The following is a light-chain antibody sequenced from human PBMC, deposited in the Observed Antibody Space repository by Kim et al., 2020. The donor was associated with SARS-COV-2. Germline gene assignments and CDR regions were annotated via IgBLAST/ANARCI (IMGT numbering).Light chain of an antibody. CDR2: WAS. V-gene: IGKV4-1*01. CDR1: QSVLYSSNNKNY. J-gene: IGKJ2*03. CDR3: QQYYSILYS. Sequence: RATINCKSSQSVLYSSNNKNYLAWYQQKPGQPPKLLIYWASTRESGVPDRFSGSGSGTDFTLTIGSLQAEDVAVYYCQQYYSILYSFGQGTKLEI.